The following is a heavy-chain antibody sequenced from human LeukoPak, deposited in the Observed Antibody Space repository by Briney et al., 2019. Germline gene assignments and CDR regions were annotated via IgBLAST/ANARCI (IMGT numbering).Heavy chain of an antibody. V-gene: IGHV4-38-2*02. Sequence: SETLSLTCTVSGYFISSGYYWSWIRQPPGKGLEWIGSIYYSGSTDYNPSLKSQVTMSVDTSKSQFSLKVNSVTAADTAVYYCARRDRYSSGQFDHWGQGTLVTVSS. CDR3: ARRDRYSSGQFDH. CDR2: IYYSGST. J-gene: IGHJ4*02. D-gene: IGHD5-18*01. CDR1: GYFISSGYY.